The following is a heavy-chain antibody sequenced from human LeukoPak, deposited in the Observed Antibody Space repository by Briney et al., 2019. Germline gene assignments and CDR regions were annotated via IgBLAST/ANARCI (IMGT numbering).Heavy chain of an antibody. CDR3: ARSRPEMATSPFDY. Sequence: GSLRLSCAASGFTFSNAWMNWVRQPPGKGLEWIGEINHSGSTNYNPSLKSRVTISVDTSKNQFSLKLSSVTAADTAVYYCARSRPEMATSPFDYWGQGTLVTVSS. J-gene: IGHJ4*02. V-gene: IGHV4-34*01. CDR1: GFTFSNAW. D-gene: IGHD5-24*01. CDR2: INHSGST.